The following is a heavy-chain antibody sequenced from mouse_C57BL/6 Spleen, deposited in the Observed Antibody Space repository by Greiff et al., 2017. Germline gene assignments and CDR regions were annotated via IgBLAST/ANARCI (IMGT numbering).Heavy chain of an antibody. CDR1: GFSLTSYG. Sequence: VKLVESGPGLVQPSQSLSITCTVSGFSLTSYGVHWVRQSPGKGLAWLGVIWSGGSTDYNAAFITRLSISKDNSKSQVFFKMNSLQADDTAIYYCARGGRGAMDYWGQGASVTVSS. J-gene: IGHJ4*01. CDR2: IWSGGST. V-gene: IGHV2-2*01. CDR3: ARGGRGAMDY.